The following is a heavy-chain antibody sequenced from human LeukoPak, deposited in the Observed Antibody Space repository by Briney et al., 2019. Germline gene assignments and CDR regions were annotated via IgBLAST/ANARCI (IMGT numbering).Heavy chain of an antibody. V-gene: IGHV4-59*01. CDR2: IYYSGST. CDR3: ARGLAATYDAFDI. Sequence: SETLSLTCAVYGGSFSGYYWSWIRQPPGKGLEWTGYIYYSGSTNYNPSLKSRVTISVDTSKNQFSLKLSSVTAADTAVYYCARGLAATYDAFDIWGQGTMVTVSS. D-gene: IGHD6-13*01. J-gene: IGHJ3*02. CDR1: GGSFSGYY.